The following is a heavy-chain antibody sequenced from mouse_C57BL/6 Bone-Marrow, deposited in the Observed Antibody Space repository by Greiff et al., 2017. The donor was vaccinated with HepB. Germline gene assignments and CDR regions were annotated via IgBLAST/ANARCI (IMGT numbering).Heavy chain of an antibody. J-gene: IGHJ3*01. CDR3: ARRGLWGFAY. V-gene: IGHV5-15*04. CDR1: GFTFSDYG. CDR2: ISNLAYSI. Sequence: EVKLQESGGGLVQPGGSLKLSCAASGFTFSDYGMAWVRQAPRKGPEWVAFISNLAYSIYYADTVTGRFTISRENAKNTLYLEMSSLRSEDTAMYYCARRGLWGFAYWGQGTLVTVSA. D-gene: IGHD1-1*02.